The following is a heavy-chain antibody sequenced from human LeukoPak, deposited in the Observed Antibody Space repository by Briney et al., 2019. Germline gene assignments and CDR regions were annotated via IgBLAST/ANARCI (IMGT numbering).Heavy chain of an antibody. V-gene: IGHV4-38-2*02. CDR2: IFHSGST. CDR3: AMRYYYDSSGYYYY. D-gene: IGHD3-22*01. J-gene: IGHJ4*02. CDR1: GYSFSSGFY. Sequence: SETLSLTCSVSGYSFSSGFYWGWIRQPPGKGLEWIGSIFHSGSTYYDPSLKSRVTISVDTSKNQFSLKLSSVIAADTAVYYCAMRYYYDSSGYYYYWGQGTLVTVSS.